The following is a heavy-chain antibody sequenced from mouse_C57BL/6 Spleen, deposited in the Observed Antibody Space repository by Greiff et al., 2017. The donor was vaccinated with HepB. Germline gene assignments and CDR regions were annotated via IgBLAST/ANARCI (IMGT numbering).Heavy chain of an antibody. V-gene: IGHV1-18*01. Sequence: EVQLQQSGPELVKPGASVKIPCKASGYTFTDYNMDWVKQSHGKSLEWIGDINPNNGGTIYNQKFKGKATLTVDKSSSTAYMELRSLTSEDTAVYYCARSPLWLRYFDYWGQGTTLTVSS. CDR1: GYTFTDYN. D-gene: IGHD2-2*01. CDR3: ARSPLWLRYFDY. J-gene: IGHJ2*01. CDR2: INPNNGGT.